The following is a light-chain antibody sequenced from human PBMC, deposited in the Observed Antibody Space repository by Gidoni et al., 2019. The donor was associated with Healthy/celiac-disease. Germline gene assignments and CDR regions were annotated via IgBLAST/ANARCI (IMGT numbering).Light chain of an antibody. J-gene: IGKJ1*01. CDR2: AAS. CDR1: QGISNY. V-gene: IGKV1-27*01. CDR3: QKDNSAPMT. Sequence: DIQMTQSPSSLSASVGDRVTTTCRASQGISNYLAWYQQKPGKVPKLLIYAASTLQSGVPSRFSGSGSGTDFTLTISSLQPEDVATYYCQKDNSAPMTFGQGTKVEIK.